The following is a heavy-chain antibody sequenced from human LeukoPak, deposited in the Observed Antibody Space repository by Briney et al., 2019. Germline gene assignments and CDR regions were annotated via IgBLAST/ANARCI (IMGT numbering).Heavy chain of an antibody. D-gene: IGHD6-19*01. J-gene: IGHJ4*02. V-gene: IGHV3-74*01. CDR3: VRYYGSGWIQFDY. CDR2: INSDGSST. CDR1: GFTFSSYW. Sequence: GGSLRLSCAASGFTFSSYWMHWVRQAPGKGLVWVSRINSDGSSTSYADSVKGRFTISRDNAKNTLYLQMNSLRAEDTAVYYCVRYYGSGWIQFDYWGQGTQVTVSS.